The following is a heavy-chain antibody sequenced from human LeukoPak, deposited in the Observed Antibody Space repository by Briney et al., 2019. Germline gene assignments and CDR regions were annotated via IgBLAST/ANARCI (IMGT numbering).Heavy chain of an antibody. CDR2: ISSSSSYI. Sequence: GGSLRLSCAASGFTFSSYSMNWVRQAPGKGLEWVSSISSSSSYIYYADSVKGRFTISRDNAKNSLYLQMNSLRAEDTAVYYCARGLSDNWNSGQAFDIWGQGTMVTVSS. CDR3: ARGLSDNWNSGQAFDI. V-gene: IGHV3-21*01. J-gene: IGHJ3*02. CDR1: GFTFSSYS. D-gene: IGHD1-7*01.